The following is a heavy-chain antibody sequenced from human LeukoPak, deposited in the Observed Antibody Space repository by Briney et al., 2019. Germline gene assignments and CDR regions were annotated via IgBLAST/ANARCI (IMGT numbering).Heavy chain of an antibody. V-gene: IGHV3-7*01. J-gene: IGHJ6*02. D-gene: IGHD3-22*01. CDR2: IKQDGSEK. CDR1: GFTFSSYW. CDR3: VRADYDSSGYYAYYYGMDV. Sequence: GGSLRLSCAASGFTFSSYWMSWVRQAPGKGLEWVANIKQDGSEKYYVDSVKGRFTISRDNAKNSLYLQMNSLRAEDTDVYYCVRADYDSSGYYAYYYGMDVWGQGTTVTVSS.